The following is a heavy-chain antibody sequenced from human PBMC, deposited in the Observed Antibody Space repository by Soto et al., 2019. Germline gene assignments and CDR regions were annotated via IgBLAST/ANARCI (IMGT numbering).Heavy chain of an antibody. CDR2: INHSGST. Sequence: PSETLSLTCAVYGGSFSGYYWSWIRQPPGKGLEWIGEINHSGSTNYNPSLKSRVTISVDTSKNQFSLKLSSVTAADTAVYYCARGPIRGGSSWHNWFDPWGQGTLVTVSS. CDR1: GGSFSGYY. CDR3: ARGPIRGGSSWHNWFDP. D-gene: IGHD6-13*01. V-gene: IGHV4-34*01. J-gene: IGHJ5*02.